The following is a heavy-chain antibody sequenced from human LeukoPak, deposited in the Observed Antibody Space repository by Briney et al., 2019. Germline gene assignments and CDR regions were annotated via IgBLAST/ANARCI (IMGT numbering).Heavy chain of an antibody. J-gene: IGHJ4*02. CDR1: GGSLSNYY. V-gene: IGHV4-4*07. CDR2: IYASGST. CDR3: ARTSARGAQFDY. D-gene: IGHD3-10*01. Sequence: PSETLSLTCTVSGGSLSNYYWSWIRQPAGMGLEWIGRIYASGSTNYKPSLKSRVTMSVDTSNNQFSLNRSSVTAADTAVYYCARTSARGAQFDYWGQGTLVTVSS.